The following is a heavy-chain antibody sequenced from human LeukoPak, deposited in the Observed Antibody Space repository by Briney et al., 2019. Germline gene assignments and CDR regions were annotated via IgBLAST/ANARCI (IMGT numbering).Heavy chain of an antibody. CDR2: IYYSGST. V-gene: IGHV4-39*07. CDR1: GGSISSSSYY. Sequence: SETLSLTCTVSGGSISSSSYYWGWIRQPPGKGLEWIGSIYYSGSTYYNPSLKSRVTISVDTSKNQFSLKLSSVTAADTAVYYCAREVAQQLGYWGQGTLVTVSS. D-gene: IGHD6-13*01. J-gene: IGHJ4*02. CDR3: AREVAQQLGY.